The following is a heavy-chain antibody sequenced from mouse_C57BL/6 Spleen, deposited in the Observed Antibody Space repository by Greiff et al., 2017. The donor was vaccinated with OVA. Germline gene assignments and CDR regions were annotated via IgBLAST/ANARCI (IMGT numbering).Heavy chain of an antibody. CDR2: IDPSDSET. J-gene: IGHJ2*01. D-gene: IGHD3-2*02. V-gene: IGHV1-52*01. CDR3: ARRTTQATSYFDY. Sequence: QVQLQQPGAELVRPGSSVKLSCKASGYTFTSYWMHWVKQRPIQGLEWIGNIDPSDSETHYNQKFKDKATLTVDKSSSTAYMQLSSLTSEDSAVYCGARRTTQATSYFDYWGQGTTLTVSS. CDR1: GYTFTSYW.